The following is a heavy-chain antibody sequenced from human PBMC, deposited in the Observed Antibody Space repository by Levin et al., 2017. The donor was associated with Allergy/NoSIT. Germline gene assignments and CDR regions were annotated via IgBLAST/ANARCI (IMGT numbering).Heavy chain of an antibody. CDR2: IYNSGST. CDR3: ARQCYDILTGYYNFDY. V-gene: IGHV4-39*01. Sequence: SQTLSLTRTVSGGPISSSISYWGWIRQAPGKGLEWIGSIYNSGSTYYNPPLKSRVTTSVDTSKNQFSLKLSSVTAADTAVYYCARQCYDILTGYYNFDYWGQGTLVTVSS. J-gene: IGHJ4*02. CDR1: GGPISSSISY. D-gene: IGHD3-9*01.